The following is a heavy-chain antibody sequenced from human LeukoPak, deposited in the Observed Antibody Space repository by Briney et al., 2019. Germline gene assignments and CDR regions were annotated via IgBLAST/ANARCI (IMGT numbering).Heavy chain of an antibody. CDR1: GVSVSSSTYF. V-gene: IGHV4-61*02. CDR2: IYASGAT. J-gene: IGHJ3*01. D-gene: IGHD1-14*01. Sequence: PSDTLSLTCTVSGVSVSSSTYFWNWVRQPAGKRLEWIGRIYASGATDYNPSLKSRLSMSIDPSSNQFFLRLTFLTAADTAVYYCVRYVDPYNISPHAFDVWGQGTVVTVSS. CDR3: VRYVDPYNISPHAFDV.